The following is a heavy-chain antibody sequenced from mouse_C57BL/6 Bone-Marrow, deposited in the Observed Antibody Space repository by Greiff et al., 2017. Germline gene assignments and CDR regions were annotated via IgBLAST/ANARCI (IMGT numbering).Heavy chain of an antibody. CDR2: IYPRSGNT. CDR1: GYTFTSYG. CDR3: ARSRYSNYVTY. J-gene: IGHJ2*01. D-gene: IGHD2-5*01. V-gene: IGHV1-81*01. Sequence: VKLMESGAELARPGASVKLSCKASGYTFTSYGISWVKQRTGQGLEWIGEIYPRSGNTYYNEKFKGKATLTADKSSSTAYMELRSLTSEDSAVYFCARSRYSNYVTYWGQGTALTVSS.